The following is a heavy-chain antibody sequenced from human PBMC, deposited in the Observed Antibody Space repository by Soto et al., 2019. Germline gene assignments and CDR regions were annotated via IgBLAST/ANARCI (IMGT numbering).Heavy chain of an antibody. V-gene: IGHV1-69*12. CDR3: ARRFGMATIWWSGARYYYDGMDV. J-gene: IGHJ6*02. CDR2: ILPIFGTA. CDR1: GGSFSSYA. D-gene: IGHD3-16*01. Sequence: QVQLVQSGAEVKKPGSSVKVSCKASGGSFSSYAISWVRQAPGQWLEWMGGILPIFGTANYAQKFHGRVTNTADESTSTSYMELSSLRSEDTSEYYCARRFGMATIWWSGARYYYDGMDVWGQGTTVTVSS.